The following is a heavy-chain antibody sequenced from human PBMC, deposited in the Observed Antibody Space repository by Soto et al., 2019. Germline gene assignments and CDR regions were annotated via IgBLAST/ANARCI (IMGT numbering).Heavy chain of an antibody. Sequence: PGGSLRLSCVASGFFLRDFGMHWVRQAPGKGLEWVSVISDDGGNPYHGESVKGRFTISRDNSKNTLFLLMNSLRPEDTATYYCTKARCSGNPCYVPDYWGHGTLVTVSS. CDR2: ISDDGGNP. V-gene: IGHV3-33*06. D-gene: IGHD2-15*01. J-gene: IGHJ4*01. CDR1: GFFLRDFG. CDR3: TKARCSGNPCYVPDY.